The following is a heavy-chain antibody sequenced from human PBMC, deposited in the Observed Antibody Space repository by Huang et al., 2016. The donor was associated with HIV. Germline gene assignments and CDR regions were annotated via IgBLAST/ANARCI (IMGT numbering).Heavy chain of an antibody. D-gene: IGHD3-10*01. CDR2: VNPKSGAT. CDR3: ARAVVRGLIIRFDP. J-gene: IGHJ5*02. CDR1: GYIFTDYY. Sequence: QVQLVQSGAEVQKPGASVKVSCRTSGYIFTDYYIHWVRQAPGQGLEWMGWVNPKSGATNQAQRVQGRLHMTTDTSTSAVYMELANLRSDDTAMYYCARAVVRGLIIRFDPWGQGTLVTVSS. V-gene: IGHV1-2*02.